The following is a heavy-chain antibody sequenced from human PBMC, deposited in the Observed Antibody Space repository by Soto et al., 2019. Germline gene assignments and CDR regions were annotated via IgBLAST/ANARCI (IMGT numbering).Heavy chain of an antibody. D-gene: IGHD2-2*01. CDR2: ISYDGSTN. CDR1: GFTFSSYA. J-gene: IGHJ6*02. Sequence: PGGSLRLSCAASGFTFSSYAMHWVRQAPGKGLEWVAVISYDGSTNYYADSVKGRFTTSRDNSKNTPYLQINSLTAENTAEYYVGGYKGDIVVVPTVNAGMDVWGQGTTVTVSS. CDR3: GGYKGDIVVVPTVNAGMDV. V-gene: IGHV3-30-3*01.